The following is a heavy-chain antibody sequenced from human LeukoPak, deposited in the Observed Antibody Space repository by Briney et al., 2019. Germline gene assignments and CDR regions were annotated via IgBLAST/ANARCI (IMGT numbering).Heavy chain of an antibody. D-gene: IGHD6-19*01. CDR1: GGSISSSSYY. J-gene: IGHJ4*02. CDR3: ARLTYSSGWPLDY. CDR2: IYYSGST. Sequence: PSETLSLTCTVSGGSISSSSYYWGWIRQPPGKGLEWIGSIYYSGSTYYNPSLKSRVTISVDTSKNQFSLKLSSVTAADTAVYYCARLTYSSGWPLDYWGQGTLVTVSS. V-gene: IGHV4-39*01.